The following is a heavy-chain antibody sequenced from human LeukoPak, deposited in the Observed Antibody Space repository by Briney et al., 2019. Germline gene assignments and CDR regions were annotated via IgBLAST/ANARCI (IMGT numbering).Heavy chain of an antibody. J-gene: IGHJ3*02. V-gene: IGHV5-51*01. CDR3: ARHSCYYDSSGYYHGDAFDI. CDR2: IYPGDSDT. Sequence: GESLKISCKGSGYSFTSYWIGWVRQMPGKGLEWMGIIYPGDSDTRYSPSFQGQVTISADKSISTAYLQWSSLKASDTAMYYCARHSCYYDSSGYYHGDAFDIWGQGTMVTVSS. CDR1: GYSFTSYW. D-gene: IGHD3-22*01.